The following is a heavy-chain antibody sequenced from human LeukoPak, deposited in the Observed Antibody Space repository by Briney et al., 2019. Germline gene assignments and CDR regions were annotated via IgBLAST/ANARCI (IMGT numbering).Heavy chain of an antibody. Sequence: SVKVPCKASGGTFSSYAISWVRQAPGQGLEWMGGIIPIFGTANYAQKFQGRVTITADESTSTAYMELSSLRSEDTAVYYCARGGCSGGSCYSFDYWGQGTLVTVSS. CDR2: IIPIFGTA. J-gene: IGHJ4*02. CDR1: GGTFSSYA. D-gene: IGHD2-15*01. V-gene: IGHV1-69*13. CDR3: ARGGCSGGSCYSFDY.